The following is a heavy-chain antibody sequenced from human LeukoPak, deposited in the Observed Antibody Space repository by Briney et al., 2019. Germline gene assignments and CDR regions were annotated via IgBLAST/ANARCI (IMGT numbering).Heavy chain of an antibody. D-gene: IGHD2-15*01. V-gene: IGHV3-7*01. Sequence: PGGSLRLSCAASGFAFPNYWMVWVRQAPGKGLEWVASIGKDGSEKSYVDSVKGRFTISRDNARNSLYLQMSSLRVEDTAVYYCTRDIVYLQLEYWGQGALVIVSS. CDR3: TRDIVYLQLEY. CDR2: IGKDGSEK. CDR1: GFAFPNYW. J-gene: IGHJ4*02.